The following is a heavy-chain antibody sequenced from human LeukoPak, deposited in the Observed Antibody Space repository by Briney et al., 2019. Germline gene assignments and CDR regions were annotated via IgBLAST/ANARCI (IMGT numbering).Heavy chain of an antibody. J-gene: IGHJ4*02. CDR2: ISYDGSNK. V-gene: IGHV3-30*18. Sequence: GGSLRLSCAASGFTFSSYGMHWVRQAPGKGLEWVAVISYDGSNKYYADSVKGRFTISRDNSKNTLYLQMNSLRAEDTAVYYCAKDVVVVPAAMGGFDYWGQGTLVTVSS. D-gene: IGHD2-2*01. CDR3: AKDVVVVPAAMGGFDY. CDR1: GFTFSSYG.